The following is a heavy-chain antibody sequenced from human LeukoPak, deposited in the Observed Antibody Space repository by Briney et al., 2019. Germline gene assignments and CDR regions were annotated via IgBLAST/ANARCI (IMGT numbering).Heavy chain of an antibody. CDR2: INTXTGNP. Sequence: ASVKVSCKASGYTFTSYAMNWVRQAPGQGLEWMGWINTXTGNPXXXXXXXXXFVFSLDTSVSTAYLQISSLKAEDTAVYYCAXXXSGXXXXXDPWGQGTLVTVSS. CDR3: AXXXSGXXXXXDP. CDR1: GYTFTSYA. V-gene: IGHV7-4-1*02. D-gene: IGHD5-12*01. J-gene: IGHJ5*02.